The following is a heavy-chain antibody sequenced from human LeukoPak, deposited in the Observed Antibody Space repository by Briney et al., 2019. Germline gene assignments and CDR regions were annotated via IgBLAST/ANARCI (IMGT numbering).Heavy chain of an antibody. V-gene: IGHV4-30-4*01. D-gene: IGHD6-13*01. J-gene: IGHJ5*02. CDR2: IYYTGGT. CDR3: ARDGRSSSPRGWFDL. CDR1: GGSISSGEYY. Sequence: PSQTLSLTCTVSGGSISSGEYYWSWIRQPRGKGLEWIGYIYYTGGTYYNPSLKSRVTISVDTSKNQFSLRLSSVTAADTAVYYCARDGRSSSPRGWFDLWGQGTLVTVSS.